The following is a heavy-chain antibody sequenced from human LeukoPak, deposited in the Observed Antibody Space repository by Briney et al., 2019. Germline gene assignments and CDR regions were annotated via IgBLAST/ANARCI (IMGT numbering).Heavy chain of an antibody. V-gene: IGHV3-7*01. J-gene: IGHJ4*02. D-gene: IGHD1-26*01. CDR1: GGSFSGYY. CDR2: IKQDGSEK. Sequence: PSETLSLTCAVYGGSFSGYYWSWIRQPPGKGLEWVANIKQDGSEKYYVDSVKGRFTISRDNAKNSLYLQMNSLRAEDTAVYYCARGRGRMSYWGQGTLVTVSS. CDR3: ARGRGRMSY.